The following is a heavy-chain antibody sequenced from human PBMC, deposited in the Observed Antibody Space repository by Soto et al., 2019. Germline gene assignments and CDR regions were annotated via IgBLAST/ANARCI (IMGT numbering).Heavy chain of an antibody. CDR2: ISGSGGST. J-gene: IGHJ6*02. CDR3: AKGIAAAGKVPGMDV. V-gene: IGHV3-23*01. D-gene: IGHD6-13*01. CDR1: GFTFSSYA. Sequence: PGGSLRLSCAASGFTFSSYAMSWVRQAPGKGLEWVSAISGSGGSTYYADSVKGRFTISRDNSKNTLYLQMNSLRAEDTAVYYCAKGIAAAGKVPGMDVWGQGTTVTVSS.